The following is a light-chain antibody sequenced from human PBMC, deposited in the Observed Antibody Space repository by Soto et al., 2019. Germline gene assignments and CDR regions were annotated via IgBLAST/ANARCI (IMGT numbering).Light chain of an antibody. Sequence: QSVLTQPPSASGTPGQRVTISCSGSSSNIGTYRVSWYQHFPGTAPRLLIYSDNQRPSGVPDRFSASKSGASASLAISGLQSEDEASFYCGAWDDSLNGYVFGTGTKVTVL. CDR2: SDN. CDR3: GAWDDSLNGYV. CDR1: SSNIGTYR. V-gene: IGLV1-44*01. J-gene: IGLJ1*01.